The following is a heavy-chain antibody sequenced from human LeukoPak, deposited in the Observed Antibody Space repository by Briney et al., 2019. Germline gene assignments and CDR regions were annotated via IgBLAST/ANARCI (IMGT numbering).Heavy chain of an antibody. J-gene: IGHJ4*02. CDR1: GFSLSTSGVC. CDR2: IDWDDEK. CDR3: ARTGPVPALYYFDY. Sequence: ESGPTLVNPTQTLTLTCTFSGFSLSTSGVCASWIRQPSVKALEWLALIDWDDEKFYRTSLKTRLTISKDTSKNQVVLTVTNMDPVDTATYYCARTGPVPALYYFDYWGQGTLVTVSS. V-gene: IGHV2-70*13. D-gene: IGHD6-6*01.